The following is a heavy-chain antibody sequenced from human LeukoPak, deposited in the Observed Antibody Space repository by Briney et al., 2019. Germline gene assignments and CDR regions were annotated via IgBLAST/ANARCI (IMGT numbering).Heavy chain of an antibody. CDR1: GFTFSSYA. V-gene: IGHV3-30-3*01. D-gene: IGHD6-19*01. Sequence: SGGSLRLSCAASGFTFSSYAMHWVRQAPGKGLEWVAVISYDGSNKYYADSVKGRFTISRDNSKNTLYLQMNSLRAEDTAVYYCAREDILYSRIAVAGKILDYWGQGTLVTVSS. J-gene: IGHJ4*02. CDR3: AREDILYSRIAVAGKILDY. CDR2: ISYDGSNK.